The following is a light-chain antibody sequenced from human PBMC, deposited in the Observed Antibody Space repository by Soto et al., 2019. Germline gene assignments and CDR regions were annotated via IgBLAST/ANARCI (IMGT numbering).Light chain of an antibody. CDR2: AAS. CDR3: QQYGSSPWT. J-gene: IGKJ1*01. CDR1: QTVSSSY. V-gene: IGKV3-20*01. Sequence: EIVLTQSPDTLSLSPGERATLSCRASQTVSSSYLAWCQQKPGQAPRLLIYAASSRATGIPDRFSGSGSGTDFTLTINRLEPEDFAVYYCQQYGSSPWTFGQGTKVEIK.